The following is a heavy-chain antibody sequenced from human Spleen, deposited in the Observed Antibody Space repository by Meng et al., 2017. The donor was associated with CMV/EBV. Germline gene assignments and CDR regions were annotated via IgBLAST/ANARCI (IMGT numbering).Heavy chain of an antibody. J-gene: IGHJ6*02. CDR2: IYYSGST. V-gene: IGHV4-61*01. D-gene: IGHD3-10*01. CDR3: ARAAQKLYYYGSGDYYGLDV. Sequence: SETLSLTCTVSGGSISRISYYWSWIRQPPGKGLEWIGNIYYSGSTNYNPSLKSRVTISVDTSKTQFSLKLSSVTAADTAVYFCARAAQKLYYYGSGDYYGLDVWGQGTTVTVSS. CDR1: GGSISRISYY.